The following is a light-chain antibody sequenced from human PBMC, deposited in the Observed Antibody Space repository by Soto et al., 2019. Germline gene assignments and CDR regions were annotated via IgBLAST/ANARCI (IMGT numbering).Light chain of an antibody. V-gene: IGKV3-20*01. CDR2: GAF. CDR1: QIVTSDY. CDR3: HQYGKSPRT. Sequence: DIVLTQSPGTLSLSPGERVTLSCRASQIVTSDYLAWYHQAPGQAPRLLIYGAFNRATGISDRFSGSGSGTDFTLSISKLEPGDFGVYFCHQYGKSPRTFGKGTKVDIK. J-gene: IGKJ1*01.